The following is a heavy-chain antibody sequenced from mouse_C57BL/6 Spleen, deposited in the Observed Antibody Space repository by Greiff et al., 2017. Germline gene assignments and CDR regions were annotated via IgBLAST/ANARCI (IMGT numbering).Heavy chain of an antibody. CDR3: ARGDYGERGYFDV. CDR2: IDPSDGDT. J-gene: IGHJ1*03. D-gene: IGHD2-4*01. CDR1: GYTFTSYW. V-gene: IGHV1-52*01. Sequence: QVQLQQSGAELVRPGSSVKLSCKASGYTFTSYWMHWVKQRPIQGLEWIGNIDPSDGDTNYNQKFKGKATLTVDKSSSTAYMQLSSLTSEYAAVYDCARGDYGERGYFDVWGTGTTVTVSS.